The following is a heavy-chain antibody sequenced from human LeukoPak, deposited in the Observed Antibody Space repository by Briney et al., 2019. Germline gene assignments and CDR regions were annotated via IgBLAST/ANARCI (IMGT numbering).Heavy chain of an antibody. CDR3: ARELWFGGTNWFDP. D-gene: IGHD3-10*01. J-gene: IGHJ5*02. CDR2: IYYSGST. CDR1: GGSIRSGSYY. Sequence: SETLSLTCTVSGGSIRSGSYYWSWIRQPPGKGLGWIGYIYYSGSTNYNPSLKSRVTISVDTSKNQFSMKLSSVTAADTAVYYCARELWFGGTNWFDPWGQGTLVTVSP. V-gene: IGHV4-61*01.